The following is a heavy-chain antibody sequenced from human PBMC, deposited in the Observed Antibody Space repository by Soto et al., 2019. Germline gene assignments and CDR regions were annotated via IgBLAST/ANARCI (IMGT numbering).Heavy chain of an antibody. D-gene: IGHD3-22*01. J-gene: IGHJ3*02. CDR1: GGTFSSYA. CDR2: IIPIFGTA. V-gene: IGHV1-69*12. CDR3: AGGYRYGRDAFDI. Sequence: QVQLVQSGAEVKKPGSSVKVSCKASGGTFSSYAISWVRQAPGQGLEWMGGIIPIFGTANYAQKFQGRVTITADESTSTAYRELGSLRSEQTAGYYCAGGYRYGRDAFDIWGQGTMVTGSS.